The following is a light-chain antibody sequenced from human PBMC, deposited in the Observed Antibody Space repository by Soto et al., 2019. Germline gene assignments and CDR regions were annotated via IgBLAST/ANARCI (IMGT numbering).Light chain of an antibody. V-gene: IGLV1-44*01. CDR1: TSNIGSKT. CDR3: ASCDDSLPAV. J-gene: IGLJ2*01. Sequence: QSVLTQPPSASGTPGQRVTISCSGSTSNIGSKTVSWYQQLPGSPPRVLIYNNNERPAVVPDRFSGSNSDTSASLAISGLPAEDEDDYCCASCDDSLPAVFGGGTKLTVL. CDR2: NNN.